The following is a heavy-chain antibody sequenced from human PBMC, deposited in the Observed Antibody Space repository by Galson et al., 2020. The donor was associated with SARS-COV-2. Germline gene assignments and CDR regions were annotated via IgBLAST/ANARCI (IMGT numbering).Heavy chain of an antibody. CDR2: IYYSGST. J-gene: IGHJ3*02. CDR1: GGSISSSSYY. D-gene: IGHD6-13*01. Sequence: SETLSLTCTVSGGSISSSSYYWGWIRQPPGKGLEWIGSIYYSGSTYYNPSLKSRVTISVDTSKNQFSLKLSSVTAADTAVYYCARPAERGQQLVPFFNAFDIWGQGTMVTVSS. CDR3: ARPAERGQQLVPFFNAFDI. V-gene: IGHV4-39*01.